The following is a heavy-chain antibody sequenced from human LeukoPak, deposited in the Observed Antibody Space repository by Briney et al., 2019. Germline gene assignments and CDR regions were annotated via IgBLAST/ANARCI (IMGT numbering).Heavy chain of an antibody. CDR2: ISYSGST. V-gene: IGHV4-59*08. D-gene: IGHD5-12*01. CDR3: ARPQRGGYDRLDS. CDR1: GGPITSNY. J-gene: IGHJ4*02. Sequence: SETLSLTCTVSGGPITSNYWSWIRQPPGKGLEWLGYISYSGSTNYNSSLTSRVTISVDTSKNQFSLKLTSVTAADTAVYYCARPQRGGYDRLDSWGQGTLVTVSS.